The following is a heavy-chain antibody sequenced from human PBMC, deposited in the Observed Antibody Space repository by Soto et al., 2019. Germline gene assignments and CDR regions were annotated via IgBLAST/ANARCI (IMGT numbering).Heavy chain of an antibody. V-gene: IGHV3-74*01. CDR1: GFTFSSYW. D-gene: IGHD7-27*01. J-gene: IGHJ5*02. CDR2: INSDGSST. CDR3: ARVPILGTWFDP. Sequence: EVQLVESGGGLVQPGGSLRLSCAASGFTFSSYWMHWVRQAPGKGLVWVSRINSDGSSTNYADCVKGRFTISRDNAKNTLDPQRTSLRATDTAVYYCARVPILGTWFDPWGQGTLVTVSS.